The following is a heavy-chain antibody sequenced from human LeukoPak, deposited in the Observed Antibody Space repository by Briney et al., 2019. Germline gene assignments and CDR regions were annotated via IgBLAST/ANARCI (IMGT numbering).Heavy chain of an antibody. D-gene: IGHD2-2*01. CDR2: IYYTGIT. CDR1: GASITSSNYY. Sequence: SETLSLTCTVPGASITSSNYYWLWLRQPPGKGLEWIGSIYYTGITYYNLSLKSRVTISVGTSKYQCSLRLSSVTAADTAVYYCARLNLPAIKGAFDYWGQGTLVTVSS. J-gene: IGHJ4*02. CDR3: ARLNLPAIKGAFDY. V-gene: IGHV4-39*07.